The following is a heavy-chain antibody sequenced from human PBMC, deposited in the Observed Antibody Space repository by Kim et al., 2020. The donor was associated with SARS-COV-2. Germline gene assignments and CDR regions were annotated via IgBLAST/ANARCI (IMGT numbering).Heavy chain of an antibody. J-gene: IGHJ6*02. CDR2: ITCNSSTK. CDR1: GFTFSDYG. CDR3: AREPGGSYYYGFDV. Sequence: GGSLRLSCAASGFTFSDYGMHWVRQAPGKGLQWVSYITCNSSTKYYADSVKGRFTVSRDNSKNTLYLQMNSLRAEDTAVYFCAREPGGSYYYGFDVWGQGTPVTVSS. D-gene: IGHD2-2*01. V-gene: IGHV3-30*01.